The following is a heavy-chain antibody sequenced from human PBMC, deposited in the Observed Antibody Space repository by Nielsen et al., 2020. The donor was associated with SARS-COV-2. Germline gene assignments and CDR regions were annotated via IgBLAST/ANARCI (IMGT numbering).Heavy chain of an antibody. CDR3: ARDWGPIFGVVIWWFDP. V-gene: IGHV1-69*04. CDR2: IIPILGIA. J-gene: IGHJ5*02. CDR1: GGTFSSYT. D-gene: IGHD3-3*01. Sequence: SVKVSCKASGGTFSSYTISWVRQAPGQGLEWMGRIIPILGIANCAQKFQGRVTITADKSTSTAYMELSSLRSEDTAVYYCARDWGPIFGVVIWWFDPWGQGTLVTVSS.